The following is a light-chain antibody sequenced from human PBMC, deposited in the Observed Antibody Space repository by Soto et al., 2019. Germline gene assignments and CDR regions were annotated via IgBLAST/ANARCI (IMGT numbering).Light chain of an antibody. J-gene: IGKJ1*01. CDR2: AAS. CDR1: QGISSY. V-gene: IGKV1-8*01. CDR3: QQYYSYPWT. Sequence: IRMTNSPASLSASTGHRFTINCRASQGISSYLAWYQQKPGKAPKLLIYAASTLQSGVPSRFSGSGSGTDFTLTISCLQSEDFATYYCQQYYSYPWTFGQGTKVDI.